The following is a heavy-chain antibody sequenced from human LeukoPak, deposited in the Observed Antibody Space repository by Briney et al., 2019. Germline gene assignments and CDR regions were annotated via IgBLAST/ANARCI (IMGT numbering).Heavy chain of an antibody. CDR3: ARLVPAGPFDY. CDR2: INPNSGGT. V-gene: IGHV1-2*02. Sequence: GASVKVSCKASGYTFTSYYIHWVRQAPGQGLEWMGWINPNSGGTNYAQRFQGRVTMTRDTSIITAYMELSRLESDDTAVYYCARLVPAGPFDYWGQGTLVTVSS. CDR1: GYTFTSYY. J-gene: IGHJ4*02.